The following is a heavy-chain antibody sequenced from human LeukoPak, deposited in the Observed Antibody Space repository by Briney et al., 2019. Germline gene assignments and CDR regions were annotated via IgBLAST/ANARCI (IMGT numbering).Heavy chain of an antibody. Sequence: SETLSLTCTVSGGSISSSSYYWGWIRQPPGKGLEWIGSIYYSGSTYYNPSLKSRVTISVDTSKNQFSLKLSSVTAADTAVYYCARQPLTIVLMAYDAGEGYFDYWGQGTLVTVSS. CDR1: GGSISSSSYY. V-gene: IGHV4-39*01. CDR3: ARQPLTIVLMAYDAGEGYFDY. CDR2: IYYSGST. J-gene: IGHJ4*02. D-gene: IGHD2-8*01.